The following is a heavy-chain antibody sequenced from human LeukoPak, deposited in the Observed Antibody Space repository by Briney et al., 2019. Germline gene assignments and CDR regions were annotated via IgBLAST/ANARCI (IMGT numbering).Heavy chain of an antibody. CDR3: ARESSGWYLDY. CDR2: ISYSGTT. D-gene: IGHD6-19*01. J-gene: IGHJ4*02. CDR1: GYSISSGYY. V-gene: IGHV4-38-2*01. Sequence: SETLSLTCAVSGYSISSGYYWGWIRQPPGKGLEWIGSISYSGTTYYTPSLKGRVTISVDMSKNQFSLNLSSVTAADTAVYYCARESSGWYLDYWGQGTLVTVSS.